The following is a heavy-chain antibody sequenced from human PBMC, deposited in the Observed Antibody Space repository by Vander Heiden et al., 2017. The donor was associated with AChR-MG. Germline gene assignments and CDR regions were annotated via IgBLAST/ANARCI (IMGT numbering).Heavy chain of an antibody. V-gene: IGHV4-59*01. Sequence: QVQLQESGPGLVKPSETLSLTCSISGGSIGTYYWNWIRQPPGKGLEWIGYVFHSGSTNYNPSLKSRVTISIDTSKNQFSLNLSSVTAADTAVYYCARTPAYWYFDLWGRGTLVTVSS. J-gene: IGHJ2*01. CDR3: ARTPAYWYFDL. CDR2: VFHSGST. CDR1: GGSIGTYY.